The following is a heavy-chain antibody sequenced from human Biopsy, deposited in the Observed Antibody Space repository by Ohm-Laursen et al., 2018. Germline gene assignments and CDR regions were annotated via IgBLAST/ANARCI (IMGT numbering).Heavy chain of an antibody. J-gene: IGHJ3*01. Sequence: SETLSLTCTVSGGSITDDYWSRIRQSPGKGLEWIGFISKGGDTTYNPSLRGRVAISVDTSKNQFSLKLSSVTAADTAIFFCARLYRLDDYWNDDPPDAFDVWGQGTRVTVSS. D-gene: IGHD1-1*01. V-gene: IGHV4-59*01. CDR1: GGSITDDY. CDR3: ARLYRLDDYWNDDPPDAFDV. CDR2: ISKGGDT.